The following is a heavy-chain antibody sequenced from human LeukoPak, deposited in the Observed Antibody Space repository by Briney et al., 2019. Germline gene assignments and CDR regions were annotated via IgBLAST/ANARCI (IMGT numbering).Heavy chain of an antibody. J-gene: IGHJ4*02. CDR3: RAAADLNDY. V-gene: IGHV3-73*01. D-gene: IGHD6-13*01. Sequence: GGSLRLSCTASGFTFSGSAMHWVRQASGKGLEWLGRIRSKADSYTTAYAASVKGRFIVSRDDSKNTAYLQMNSLKTEDTAVYYCRAAADLNDYWGQGTLVTVSS. CDR2: IRSKADSYTT. CDR1: GFTFSGSA.